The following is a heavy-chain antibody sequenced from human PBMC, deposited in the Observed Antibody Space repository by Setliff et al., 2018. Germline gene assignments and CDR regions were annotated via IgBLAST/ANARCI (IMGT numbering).Heavy chain of an antibody. D-gene: IGHD2-8*02. J-gene: IGHJ4*02. CDR3: TVYNTGSSKDHY. Sequence: ASVKVSCKASGGTFSSYAISWVRQAPGQGLEWMGGIIPILGNTGYAQKFQGRVTMTRNTSISTAYMELSSLRSEDTALYYCTVYNTGSSKDHYWGQGTPVTVSS. V-gene: IGHV1-8*02. CDR2: IIPILGNT. CDR1: GGTFSSYA.